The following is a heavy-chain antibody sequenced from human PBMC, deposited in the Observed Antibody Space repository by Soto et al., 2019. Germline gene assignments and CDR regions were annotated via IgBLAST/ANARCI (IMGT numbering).Heavy chain of an antibody. CDR1: GYSFTSYW. Sequence: GESLKISCKGSGYSFTSYWIDWVRQMPGKGLEWMGIIYPGDSDTRYSPSFQGQVTISADKSISTAYLQWSSLKASDTAMYYCARRASGYYCGSGNGVGQIDPWGQGTLVTVSS. J-gene: IGHJ5*02. D-gene: IGHD3-10*01. V-gene: IGHV5-51*01. CDR3: ARRASGYYCGSGNGVGQIDP. CDR2: IYPGDSDT.